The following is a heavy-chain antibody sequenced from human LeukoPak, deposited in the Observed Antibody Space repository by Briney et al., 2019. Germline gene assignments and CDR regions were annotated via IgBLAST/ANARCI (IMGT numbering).Heavy chain of an antibody. CDR2: INPNSGGT. CDR3: ARDGSSSWYNPQYLDY. CDR1: GYTFTGYY. J-gene: IGHJ4*02. D-gene: IGHD6-13*01. V-gene: IGHV1-2*02. Sequence: ASVKVSCKASGYTFTGYYMHWVRQAPGQGLEWMGWINPNSGGTNYAQKFQGRVTMTRDTSISTAYMELSRLRSDDTAVYYCARDGSSSWYNPQYLDYWGQGTLVTVSS.